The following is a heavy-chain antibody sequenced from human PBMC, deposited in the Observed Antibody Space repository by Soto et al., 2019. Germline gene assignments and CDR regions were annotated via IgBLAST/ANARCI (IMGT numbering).Heavy chain of an antibody. V-gene: IGHV4-59*11. Sequence: QVPLQESGPGLVKPSETLSLSCTVSGGSISSHFWSWIRQPPGKGLEWIGYSHNSGRTTYSPPLNSRVTISVDTSENKLSLRLSSVTAADTAVYYCPRVSPTAFPFFDSWGQGTLLTVSS. CDR1: GGSISSHF. CDR2: SHNSGRT. J-gene: IGHJ4*02. D-gene: IGHD3-3*02. CDR3: PRVSPTAFPFFDS.